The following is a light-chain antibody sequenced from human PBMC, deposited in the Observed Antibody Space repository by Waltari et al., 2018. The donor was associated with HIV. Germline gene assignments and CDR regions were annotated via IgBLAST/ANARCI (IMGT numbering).Light chain of an antibody. CDR1: QPISNW. V-gene: IGKV1-5*03. Sequence: DIHMTQSPSTLSAFVGDSVFITCRASQPISNWLAWYQQKQGKAPKLLIHRASILESGVSSRFSGSGSGTEFTLIIDILQVDDFATYYCQQYHTDPSFGQGTRLEFK. CDR3: QQYHTDPS. J-gene: IGKJ5*01. CDR2: RAS.